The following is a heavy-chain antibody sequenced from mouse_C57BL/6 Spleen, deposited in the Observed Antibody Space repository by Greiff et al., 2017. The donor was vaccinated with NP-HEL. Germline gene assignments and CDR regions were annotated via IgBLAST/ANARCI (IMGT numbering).Heavy chain of an antibody. Sequence: QVQLQQPGAELVMPGASVKLSCKASGYTFTSYWMHWVKQRPGQGLEWIGEIDPSDSYTNYNQKFKGKSTLTVDKSSSTAYMQLSSLTSEDSAVYYCARSYYDHEGYFDVWGTGTTVTVSS. V-gene: IGHV1-69*01. D-gene: IGHD2-10*01. CDR3: ARSYYDHEGYFDV. CDR1: GYTFTSYW. CDR2: IDPSDSYT. J-gene: IGHJ1*03.